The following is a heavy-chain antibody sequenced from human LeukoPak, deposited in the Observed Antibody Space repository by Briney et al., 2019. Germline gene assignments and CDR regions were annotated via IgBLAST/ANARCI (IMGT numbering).Heavy chain of an antibody. Sequence: PGGSLRLSCAASGFTFSTYWMHWVRQAPGKGLEWVAVISYDGSNKYYADSVKGRFTISRDNSKNTLYLQMNSLRAEDTAVYYCARDKATMNFDYWGQGTLVTVSS. CDR3: ARDKATMNFDY. V-gene: IGHV3-30-3*01. J-gene: IGHJ4*02. CDR1: GFTFSTYW. D-gene: IGHD5-24*01. CDR2: ISYDGSNK.